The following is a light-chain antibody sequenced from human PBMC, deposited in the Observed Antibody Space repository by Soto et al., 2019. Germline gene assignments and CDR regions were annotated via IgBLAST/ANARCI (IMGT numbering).Light chain of an antibody. V-gene: IGLV7-43*01. J-gene: IGLJ3*02. Sequence: QAVVTQEPSLTVSPGGTVTLTCASSTGAVTSDYYPNWLQQKPGQAPRSLIHSTYARHFWTPARFSGSLLGGKAALTVSDVQPEDHADYYCLLYHGAAKVYGGGTKLTVL. CDR2: STY. CDR1: TGAVTSDYY. CDR3: LLYHGAAKV.